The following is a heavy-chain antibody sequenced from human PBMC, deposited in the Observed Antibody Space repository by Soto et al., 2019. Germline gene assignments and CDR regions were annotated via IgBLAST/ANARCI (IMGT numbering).Heavy chain of an antibody. CDR1: RYTFISNA. D-gene: IGHD6-25*01. V-gene: IGHV1-3*01. J-gene: IGHJ4*02. CDR3: ARDIGAGDS. CDR2: INAGNGNT. Sequence: PVKPSSKAPRYTFISNARYWVRQAPGQRLEWMGWINAGNGNTKYSQKFQGRVTITRDTSASTAYMELSSLRSEDTAVYYCARDIGAGDSWGQGTLVTVSS.